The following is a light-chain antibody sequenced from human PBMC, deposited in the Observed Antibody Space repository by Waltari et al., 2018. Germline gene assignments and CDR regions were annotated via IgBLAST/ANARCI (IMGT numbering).Light chain of an antibody. CDR3: QTGGHGTWV. V-gene: IGLV4-69*01. CDR2: VNSDGSH. J-gene: IGLJ3*02. Sequence: QLVLTQSPSASASLGASVKLTCTLSSGHSSNVIAWLQQQPKKGPRYLMKVNSDGSHNKGDGIPARFSGSSSGAERYLTISSLQSEDEADYYCQTGGHGTWVFGGGNKLTVL. CDR1: SGHSSNV.